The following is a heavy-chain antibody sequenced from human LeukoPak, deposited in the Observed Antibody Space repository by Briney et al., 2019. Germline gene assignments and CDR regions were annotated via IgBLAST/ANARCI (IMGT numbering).Heavy chain of an antibody. CDR1: GFTFSSYW. D-gene: IGHD3-3*01. CDR3: AKVEWRGNAFDI. CDR2: INSDGSTT. Sequence: PGGSLRLSCAASGFTFSSYWMHWVRQAPGEGLVWVSRINSDGSTTNYADSVKGRFTISRDNAKNTLYLQMHSLRAEDTAVYYCAKVEWRGNAFDIWGQGTMVTVSS. J-gene: IGHJ3*02. V-gene: IGHV3-74*01.